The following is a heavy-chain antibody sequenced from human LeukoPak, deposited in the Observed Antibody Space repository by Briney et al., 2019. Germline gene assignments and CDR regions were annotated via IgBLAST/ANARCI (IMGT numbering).Heavy chain of an antibody. V-gene: IGHV3-15*01. CDR1: GFIFSNAW. J-gene: IGHJ4*02. Sequence: GGSLRLSCATSGFIFSNAWMSWVRQAPGKGLEWVGRIKTKTDGGTTDYAAPVKGRLTISRDDSKNTLYLQVNSLKTEDTAVYYCTTEKGYSSSLTFDFWGQGTLVTVSS. CDR2: IKTKTDGGTT. CDR3: TTEKGYSSSLTFDF. D-gene: IGHD6-6*01.